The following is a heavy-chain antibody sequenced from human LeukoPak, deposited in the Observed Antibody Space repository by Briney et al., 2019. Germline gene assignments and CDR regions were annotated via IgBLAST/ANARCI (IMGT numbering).Heavy chain of an antibody. V-gene: IGHV3-30*04. Sequence: TGGSLRLSCAASGFTFSSYAMHWVRQAPGKGLEWVAVISYDGSNKYYADSVKGRFTISRDSSKNTLYLHMNSLRAEDTAVYYCAKDFRYYYDSSAYPGAFDIWGQGTMVTVSS. J-gene: IGHJ3*02. CDR2: ISYDGSNK. D-gene: IGHD3-22*01. CDR1: GFTFSSYA. CDR3: AKDFRYYYDSSAYPGAFDI.